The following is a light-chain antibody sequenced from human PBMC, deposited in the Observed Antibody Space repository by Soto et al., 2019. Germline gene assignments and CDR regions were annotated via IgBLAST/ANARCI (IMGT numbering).Light chain of an antibody. Sequence: QAVVTQSPSVSAAPGQTVSISCSGTSSNIENNYVSWYQVLPKTAPKLLIYDNLKRPSGIPDRFSGSKSGTSAPLVITGLQTGDEADYYCGTWESSRNWVFGGGTKLTVL. CDR2: DNL. J-gene: IGLJ3*02. CDR1: SSNIENNY. CDR3: GTWESSRNWV. V-gene: IGLV1-51*01.